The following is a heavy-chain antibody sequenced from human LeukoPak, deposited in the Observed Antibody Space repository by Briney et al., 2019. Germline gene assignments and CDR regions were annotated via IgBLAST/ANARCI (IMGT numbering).Heavy chain of an antibody. V-gene: IGHV3-21*01. CDR2: ISSSSSYI. CDR1: GFTFSSYE. D-gene: IGHD7-27*01. CDR3: ARDLNWETY. Sequence: PGGSLRLSCAASGFTFSSYEMNWVRQAPGKGLEWVSSISSSSSYIYYADSVKGRFTISRHNAKNSLYLQMNSLRAEDTAVYYCARDLNWETYWGQGTLVTVSS. J-gene: IGHJ4*02.